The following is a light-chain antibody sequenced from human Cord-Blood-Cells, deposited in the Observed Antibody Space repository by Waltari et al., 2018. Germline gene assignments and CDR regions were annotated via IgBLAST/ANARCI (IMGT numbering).Light chain of an antibody. CDR2: AAS. J-gene: IGKJ1*01. CDR3: QQYYSYPT. CDR1: QGISSY. Sequence: IRITQSPSSLSASTGDRVTITCRACQGISSYLAWYQQKPGKAPKLLIYAASTLQSGVPSRFSGSGSGTDFTLTISCLQSEDFATYYCQQYYSYPTFGQGTKVEIK. V-gene: IGKV1-8*01.